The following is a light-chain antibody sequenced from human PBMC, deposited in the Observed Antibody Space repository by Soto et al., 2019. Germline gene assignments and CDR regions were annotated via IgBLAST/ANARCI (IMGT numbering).Light chain of an antibody. CDR2: AAS. CDR1: QGISSY. J-gene: IGKJ3*01. CDR3: QQSYSIPRLT. Sequence: DIQLTQSPSFLSASVGDRVTITCRASQGISSYLAWYQQKPGKAPKLLIYAASTLQSGVPSRFSGSGSGTEFTLTISSLQPEDFATYYCQQSYSIPRLTFGPGTRVEIK. V-gene: IGKV1-9*01.